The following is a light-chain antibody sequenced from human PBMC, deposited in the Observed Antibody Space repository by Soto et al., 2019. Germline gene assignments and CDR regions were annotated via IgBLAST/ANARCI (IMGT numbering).Light chain of an antibody. V-gene: IGKV1-39*01. CDR1: QSISTY. CDR3: QQSYSAPLT. J-gene: IGKJ4*01. CDR2: AAS. Sequence: DIPLTQSPSSMSASVGDRVTITCRASQSISTYLNWYQQKPGKAPNLMIYAASSLQSGAPSRFSGSGSGTDFTLTISSLQPEDFATYYCQQSYSAPLTFGGGTKVEIK.